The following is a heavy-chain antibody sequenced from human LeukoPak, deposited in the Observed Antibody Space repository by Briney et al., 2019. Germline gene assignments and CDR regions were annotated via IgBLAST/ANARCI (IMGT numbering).Heavy chain of an antibody. J-gene: IGHJ4*02. CDR3: VSFYETY. D-gene: IGHD2/OR15-2a*01. V-gene: IGHV3-74*01. Sequence: QPGGSLRLSCAASGNYCMHWVRQVPGKGLVWVSHINSDGSWTSYADSVKGRFTISKDNAKNTVYLQMNSLRAEDTAVYYCVSFYETYWGRGTLVTVSS. CDR1: GNYC. CDR2: INSDGSWT.